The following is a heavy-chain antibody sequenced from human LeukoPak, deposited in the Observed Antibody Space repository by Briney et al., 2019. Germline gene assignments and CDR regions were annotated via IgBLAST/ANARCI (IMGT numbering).Heavy chain of an antibody. CDR1: GFTFSSYW. CDR3: ARDSSGTTFDY. D-gene: IGHD1-7*01. Sequence: GGSLRLSCAASGFTFSSYWMSWVRQAPGKGLEWVGQISQDGSEKYYVDSVRGRFTFSRDNAKNSLYLQMNSLRAEDTAVYYCARDSSGTTFDYWGQGTLVTVSS. CDR2: ISQDGSEK. J-gene: IGHJ4*02. V-gene: IGHV3-7*01.